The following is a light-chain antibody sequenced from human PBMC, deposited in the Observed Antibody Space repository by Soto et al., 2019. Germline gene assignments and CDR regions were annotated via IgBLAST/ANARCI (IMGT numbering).Light chain of an antibody. Sequence: DILLTQSPYAVAVSLGERATINCKSSQSVLTSSNNKNYLAWYQQKPGQPPKLLIYWASTRASGVPDRFSGSESGTDFTLTISSLQAEDVAVYYCQQYYSTPLTFGGGTKVDIK. CDR3: QQYYSTPLT. CDR1: QSVLTSSNNKNY. J-gene: IGKJ4*01. V-gene: IGKV4-1*01. CDR2: WAS.